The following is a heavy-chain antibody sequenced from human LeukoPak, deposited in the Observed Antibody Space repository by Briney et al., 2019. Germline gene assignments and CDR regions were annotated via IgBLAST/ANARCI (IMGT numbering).Heavy chain of an antibody. V-gene: IGHV4-39*01. Sequence: PSETLSLTCTVSGGSISSSSYYWGWIRQPPGKGLEWIGSIYYSGSTYYNPSLKSRVTISVDTSKNQFSLKLSSVTAADTAVYYCAYSITIFGVVITPPFDYWGQGTLVTVSS. CDR3: AYSITIFGVVITPPFDY. CDR2: IYYSGST. D-gene: IGHD3-3*01. J-gene: IGHJ4*02. CDR1: GGSISSSSYY.